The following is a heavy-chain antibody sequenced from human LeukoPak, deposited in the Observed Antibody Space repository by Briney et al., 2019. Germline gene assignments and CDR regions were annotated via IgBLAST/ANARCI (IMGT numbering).Heavy chain of an antibody. D-gene: IGHD6-13*01. CDR3: ASNLAAAGTHYFDY. CDR2: IYYSGST. CDR1: GGSISSSSYY. Sequence: PSETLSLTCTVSGGSISSSSYYWGWIRQPPGKGLEWIGSIYYSGSTYYNPSLKSRVTISVDTSKNQFSLKLSSVTASDTAVYYCASNLAAAGTHYFDYWGQGTLVTVSS. J-gene: IGHJ4*02. V-gene: IGHV4-39*01.